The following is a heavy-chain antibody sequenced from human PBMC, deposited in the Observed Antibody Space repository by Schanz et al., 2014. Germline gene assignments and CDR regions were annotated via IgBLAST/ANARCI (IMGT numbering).Heavy chain of an antibody. V-gene: IGHV3-74*01. J-gene: IGHJ4*02. Sequence: EVHLVESGGGLVKPGGSLRLSCGASGFTFSDYSMNWVRQAPGKGLEWVSRLNFDETYTSYADSVKGRFTISRDNAKNTVYLQMTSLRVEDTAVYYCVRDTDYHFDYWGQGTLVTVSS. CDR1: GFTFSDYS. D-gene: IGHD4-17*01. CDR3: VRDTDYHFDY. CDR2: LNFDETYT.